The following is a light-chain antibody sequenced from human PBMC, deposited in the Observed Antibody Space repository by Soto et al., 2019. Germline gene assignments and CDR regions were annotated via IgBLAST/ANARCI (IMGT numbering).Light chain of an antibody. CDR2: GAS. Sequence: EIVLTQSPGTLSLSPGERATLSCRASQSVSSSYLAWYQQKPGQAPRLLIYGASSSATGIPDRFSGSGSGTDFTLTISRREPEDFAVYYCQQYGSSPWTFGQGTKVEIK. V-gene: IGKV3-20*01. J-gene: IGKJ1*01. CDR3: QQYGSSPWT. CDR1: QSVSSSY.